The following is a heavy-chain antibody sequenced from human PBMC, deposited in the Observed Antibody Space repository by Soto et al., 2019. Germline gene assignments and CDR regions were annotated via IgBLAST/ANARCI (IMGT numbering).Heavy chain of an antibody. CDR3: ATPGPLRGYFDY. D-gene: IGHD3-10*01. CDR2: FDPEDGET. J-gene: IGHJ4*02. V-gene: IGHV1-24*01. Sequence: ASVKVSCKVSGYTLTELSMHWVRQAPGKGLEWMGGFDPEDGETIYAQKLQGRVTMTEDTSTDTAYMELSSLRSEDTAVYYCATPGPLRGYFDYWGQGTLVTVSS. CDR1: GYTLTELS.